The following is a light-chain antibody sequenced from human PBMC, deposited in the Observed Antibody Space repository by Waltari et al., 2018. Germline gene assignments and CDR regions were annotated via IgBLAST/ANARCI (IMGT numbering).Light chain of an antibody. CDR3: QQSYNTPRT. Sequence: DIQMTQSPSSLSASVGARVPITCRASQSISTHLNWYQQKPGKAPKLLIYAASNLQSGVPSRFSGRGSETDFTLTISSLQPEDFAVYYCQQSYNTPRTFGPGTKVDIK. J-gene: IGKJ3*01. V-gene: IGKV1-39*01. CDR1: QSISTH. CDR2: AAS.